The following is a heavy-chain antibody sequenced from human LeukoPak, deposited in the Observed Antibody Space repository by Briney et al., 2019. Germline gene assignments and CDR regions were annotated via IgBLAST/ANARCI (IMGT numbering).Heavy chain of an antibody. V-gene: IGHV3-48*03. CDR2: ISSSGSTI. D-gene: IGHD3-10*01. CDR3: ARGGRVRGFIWPYYFDY. J-gene: IGHJ4*02. CDR1: GLTFSSYE. Sequence: GGSLRLSCAASGLTFSSYEMNWVRQAPGKGLGWVSYISSSGSTIYYAHSVNGRFTIYRNNPKNSLYLPITRLRAEDTAGYYCARGGRVRGFIWPYYFDYWGQGTLVTVSS.